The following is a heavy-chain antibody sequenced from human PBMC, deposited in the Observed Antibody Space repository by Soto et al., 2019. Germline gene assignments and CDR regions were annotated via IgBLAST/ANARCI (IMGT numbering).Heavy chain of an antibody. J-gene: IGHJ2*01. CDR1: GGTYSSYP. Sequence: QAQLVQSGAEMKQPGSSVKVSCKASGGTYSSYPINWVRQAPGHGLEWLGSFTPALGTANYPKKFQDRLTITADTSASTTHLELRSLRCEDTGVYYCAGERGDGYGWEGYWFLDLWGRSPLVTVPS. CDR2: FTPALGTA. V-gene: IGHV1-69*06. D-gene: IGHD5-12*01. CDR3: AGERGDGYGWEGYWFLDL.